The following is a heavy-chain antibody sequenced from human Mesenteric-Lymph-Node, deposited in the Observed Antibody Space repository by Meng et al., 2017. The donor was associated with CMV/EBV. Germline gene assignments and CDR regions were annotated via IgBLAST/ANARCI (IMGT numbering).Heavy chain of an antibody. Sequence: GESLKISCAASGFTFSDYYMSWIRQAPGKGLEWVSYISSSGSTIYYADSVKGRLTISRDNAKNSLYLQMNSLRAEDTAVYYCARLRFLEWLSRYYGMDVWGQGTTVTVSS. CDR3: ARLRFLEWLSRYYGMDV. J-gene: IGHJ6*02. D-gene: IGHD3-3*01. CDR1: GFTFSDYY. V-gene: IGHV3-11*01. CDR2: ISSSGSTI.